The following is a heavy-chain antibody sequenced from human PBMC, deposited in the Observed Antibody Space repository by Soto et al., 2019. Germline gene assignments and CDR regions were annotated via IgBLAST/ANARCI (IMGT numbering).Heavy chain of an antibody. Sequence: EVQLVESGGGLVKPGGSLILSCAASGFTLSNAWMNWVRQAPGKGLEWVGRIKSKTDGGTTDYAPPVKGRFTISRDGSTNTLYLQMNSLKTEDTAVYYCTASGMVPYDYYYWYGLDVWGQGTTVTVSS. CDR1: GFTLSNAW. V-gene: IGHV3-15*07. CDR2: IKSKTDGGTT. CDR3: TASGMVPYDYYYWYGLDV. J-gene: IGHJ6*02. D-gene: IGHD2-15*01.